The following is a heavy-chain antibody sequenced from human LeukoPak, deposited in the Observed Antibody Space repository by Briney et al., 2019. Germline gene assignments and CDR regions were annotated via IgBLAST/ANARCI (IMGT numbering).Heavy chain of an antibody. CDR2: ISSSGSTI. CDR3: ATLHYYGSGSYY. J-gene: IGHJ4*02. D-gene: IGHD3-10*01. Sequence: GGSLRLSCAASGFTFSSYEMSWDRQAPGKGLEWVSYISSSGSTIYYADSVKGRFTISRDNAKNSLYLQMNSLRAEDTAVYYCATLHYYGSGSYYWGQGTLVTVSS. V-gene: IGHV3-48*03. CDR1: GFTFSSYE.